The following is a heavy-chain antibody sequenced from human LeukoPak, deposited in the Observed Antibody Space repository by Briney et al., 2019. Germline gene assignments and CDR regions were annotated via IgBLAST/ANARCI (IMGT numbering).Heavy chain of an antibody. D-gene: IGHD3-10*01. CDR2: ISGSGGST. J-gene: IGHJ6*02. Sequence: GGSLRLSCAASGFTFSSYAMSWVPQAPGRGLEWVSAISGSGGSTYYADSVKGRFTIPRDNSKNTLYLQMISLRAEDTAVYYCAKEIGGLLWFGELFDYYYGMDVWGQGTTVSVS. CDR3: AKEIGGLLWFGELFDYYYGMDV. V-gene: IGHV3-23*01. CDR1: GFTFSSYA.